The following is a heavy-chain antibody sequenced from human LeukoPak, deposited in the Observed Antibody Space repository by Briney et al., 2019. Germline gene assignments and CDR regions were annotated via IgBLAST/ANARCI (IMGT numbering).Heavy chain of an antibody. CDR1: GGSFSGYY. J-gene: IGHJ3*02. CDR3: ARGGHYSDAFDI. D-gene: IGHD3-10*01. CDR2: INHSGST. Sequence: SETLSLTCAVYGGSFSGYYWSWSRQPPGKGLEWIGEINHSGSTNYNPSLKSRVTISVDTSKNQFSLKLSSVTAADTAVYYCARGGHYSDAFDIWGQGTMVTVSS. V-gene: IGHV4-34*01.